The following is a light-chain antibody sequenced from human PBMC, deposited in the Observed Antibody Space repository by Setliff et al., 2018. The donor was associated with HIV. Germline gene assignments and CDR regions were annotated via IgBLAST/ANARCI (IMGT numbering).Light chain of an antibody. CDR2: EVS. CDR3: CSYAGSRIFYV. J-gene: IGLJ1*01. V-gene: IGLV2-23*02. Sequence: QSALTQPASVSGSPGQSITISCTGTSSDVGSYNLVSWYQQHPGKAPKLMIYEVSKRPSGVSNRFSGSKSGNTASLTISGLQAEDEADYYCCSYAGSRIFYVFGTGTKATV. CDR1: SSDVGSYNL.